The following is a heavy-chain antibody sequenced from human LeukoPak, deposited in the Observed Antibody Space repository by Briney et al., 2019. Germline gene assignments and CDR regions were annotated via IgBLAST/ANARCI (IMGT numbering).Heavy chain of an antibody. CDR1: GGSVSSSSYY. CDR2: IYYSGST. D-gene: IGHD6-13*01. V-gene: IGHV4-39*07. Sequence: PSETLSLACTVSGGSVSSSSYYWGWIRQPPGKGLEWIGSIYYSGSTNYNPSLKSRVTISVDTSKNQFSLKLSSVTAADTAVYYCATGAGSWDWFDPWGQGTLVTVSS. CDR3: ATGAGSWDWFDP. J-gene: IGHJ5*02.